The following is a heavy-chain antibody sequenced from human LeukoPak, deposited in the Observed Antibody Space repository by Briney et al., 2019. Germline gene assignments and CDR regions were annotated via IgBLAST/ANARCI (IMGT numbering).Heavy chain of an antibody. CDR3: TRGGYSGTSFKFDY. J-gene: IGHJ4*02. CDR1: GFTFGDYA. CDR2: IRSTAYGGTT. V-gene: IGHV3-49*04. Sequence: GGSLRLSCTASGFTFGDYAMSWVRQAPGKGLEWVGFIRSTAYGGTTEYAASVQGRFTISRDDSKSIAYLQMNSLKTEDTAVYYCTRGGYSGTSFKFDYWGQGTLVTVSS. D-gene: IGHD5-12*01.